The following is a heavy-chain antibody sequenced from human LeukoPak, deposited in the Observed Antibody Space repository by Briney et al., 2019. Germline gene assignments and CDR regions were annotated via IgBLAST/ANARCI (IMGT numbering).Heavy chain of an antibody. J-gene: IGHJ4*02. CDR1: GFTFSSYW. V-gene: IGHV3-7*01. D-gene: IGHD4-17*01. CDR2: IKEDGSEN. Sequence: HPGGPLRLSCAASGFTFSSYWMSWVRQAPGKGLEWVAHIKEDGSENYYVDSVKGRFTISRDNAKNSLYLQMNSLRAEDTAVYFCATTLTVTTGFYWGQGTLVTVSS. CDR3: ATTLTVTTGFY.